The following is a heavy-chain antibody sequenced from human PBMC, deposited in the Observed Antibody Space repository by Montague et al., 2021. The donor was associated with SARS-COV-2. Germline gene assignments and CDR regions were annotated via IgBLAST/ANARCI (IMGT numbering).Heavy chain of an antibody. J-gene: IGHJ3*01. Sequence: SETLSLTCAVYGGSFIGYYWTWIRQPPGKGLEWIGEINHSGSSNYNPSLESRVTMSVDTSKNQFSLRLNSVSAADTAVYYCARAQVTIFGVLIMLPAAGAVDVWGQGTTVTVSS. V-gene: IGHV4-34*01. CDR3: ARAQVTIFGVLIMLPAAGAVDV. CDR1: GGSFIGYY. CDR2: INHSGSS. D-gene: IGHD3-3*01.